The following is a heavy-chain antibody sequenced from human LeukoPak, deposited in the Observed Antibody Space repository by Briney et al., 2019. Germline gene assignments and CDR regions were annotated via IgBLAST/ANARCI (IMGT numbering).Heavy chain of an antibody. CDR1: GGTFSSYA. CDR2: IIPIFGTA. Sequence: SVKVSCKASGGTFSSYAISWVRQAPGQGLEWMGGIIPIFGTANYAQKFQGRVTMTTDTSTSTAYMELRSLRSDDTAVYYCARRMDSSGYYEANYYYMDVWGKGTTVTVSS. J-gene: IGHJ6*03. CDR3: ARRMDSSGYYEANYYYMDV. V-gene: IGHV1-69*05. D-gene: IGHD3-22*01.